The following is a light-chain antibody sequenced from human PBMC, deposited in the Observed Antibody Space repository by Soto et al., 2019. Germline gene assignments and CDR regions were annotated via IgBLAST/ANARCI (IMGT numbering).Light chain of an antibody. J-gene: IGLJ1*01. V-gene: IGLV2-23*01. CDR2: EGS. CDR1: SSDVGSYNL. CDR3: CSYAGSSTFV. Sequence: QPVLTQPASVSGSPGQSITISCTRTSSDVGSYNLVSWYQQHPGKAPKLMIYEGSKRPSGVSNRFSGSKSGNTASLTISGLQAEDEADYYCCSYAGSSTFVFGTGTKVTVL.